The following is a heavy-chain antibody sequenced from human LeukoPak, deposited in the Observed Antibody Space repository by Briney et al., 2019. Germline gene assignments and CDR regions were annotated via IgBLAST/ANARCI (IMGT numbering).Heavy chain of an antibody. CDR1: GFTFSSYA. V-gene: IGHV3-30*04. J-gene: IGHJ4*02. Sequence: GGSLRLSCAASGFTFSSYAMHWVRQAPGKGLEWVAVISDDGSNKYYADSVKGRFTISRDNSKNTLYLQMNSLRAEDTAVYYCANEIRPNDYWGQGTLVTVSS. D-gene: IGHD5-24*01. CDR2: ISDDGSNK. CDR3: ANEIRPNDY.